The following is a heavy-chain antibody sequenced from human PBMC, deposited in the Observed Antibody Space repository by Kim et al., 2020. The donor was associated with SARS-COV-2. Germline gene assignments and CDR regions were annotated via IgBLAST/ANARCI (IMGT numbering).Heavy chain of an antibody. CDR3: ARDRRYSLDY. V-gene: IGHV3-7*01. Sequence: GGSLRLSCVVSRFSFSTNWMSWVRQAPGKGLEWVAKIKEDGSEKYYADSVEGRFTISRDNAKNSLYLQMNSLSAEDTAVYYCARDRRYSLDYWGQGPLVTVSS. D-gene: IGHD2-15*01. CDR2: IKEDGSEK. CDR1: RFSFSTNW. J-gene: IGHJ4*02.